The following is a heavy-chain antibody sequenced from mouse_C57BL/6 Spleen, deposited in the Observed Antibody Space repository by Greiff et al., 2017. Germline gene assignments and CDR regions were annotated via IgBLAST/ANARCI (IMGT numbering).Heavy chain of an antibody. CDR3: ERGDDGYYSFDY. D-gene: IGHD2-3*01. V-gene: IGHV1-80*01. CDR2: IYPGDGDT. Sequence: VQLVESGAELVKPGASVKISCKASGYAFSSYWMNWVKQRPGKGLEWIGQIYPGDGDTNYNGKFEGKATLTADKSTSTAYMQLSSLTTEDSAVYLWERGDDGYYSFDYWGQGTTLTVSS. J-gene: IGHJ2*01. CDR1: GYAFSSYW.